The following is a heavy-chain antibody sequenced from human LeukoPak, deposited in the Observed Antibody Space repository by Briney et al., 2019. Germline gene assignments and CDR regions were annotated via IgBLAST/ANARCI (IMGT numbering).Heavy chain of an antibody. D-gene: IGHD3-10*01. Sequence: PGGSLRLSCAASEFTSSSYWMSWVRQAPGKGLEWVSAISGSGGSTYYADSVKGRFTISRDNSKNTLYLQMNSLRVEDTAVYYCAKEVSDGSGSYYDYWGQGTLVTVSS. CDR2: ISGSGGST. V-gene: IGHV3-23*01. CDR3: AKEVSDGSGSYYDY. J-gene: IGHJ4*02. CDR1: EFTSSSYW.